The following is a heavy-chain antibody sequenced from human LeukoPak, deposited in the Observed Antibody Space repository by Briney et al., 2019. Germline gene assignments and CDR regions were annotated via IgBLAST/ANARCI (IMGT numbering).Heavy chain of an antibody. V-gene: IGHV3-30-3*01. Sequence: GGSLRLSCAASGFTFSSYAMHWVRQAPGKGLEWVAVISYDGSNKYYADSVKGRFTISRDNSKNTLYLQMNSLRAEDTAVYYCARDRYSYGPFDYWGQGTLVTVSS. J-gene: IGHJ4*02. CDR3: ARDRYSYGPFDY. D-gene: IGHD5-18*01. CDR1: GFTFSSYA. CDR2: ISYDGSNK.